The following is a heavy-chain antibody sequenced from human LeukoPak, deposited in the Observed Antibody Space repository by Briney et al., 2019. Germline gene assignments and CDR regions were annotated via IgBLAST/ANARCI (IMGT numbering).Heavy chain of an antibody. D-gene: IGHD3-22*01. CDR1: RLTFRSYG. V-gene: IGHV3-30*02. Sequence: GGSLRLSCAACRLTFRSYGMHWVRQAPGKGLEWVAFIRYDGSNKYYADSVKGRFTISRDNSKNTLYLQMNSLRAEDTAEYYCAKDRVDYYYDSSGYQGLDYWGQGTLVTVSS. CDR3: AKDRVDYYYDSSGYQGLDY. J-gene: IGHJ4*02. CDR2: IRYDGSNK.